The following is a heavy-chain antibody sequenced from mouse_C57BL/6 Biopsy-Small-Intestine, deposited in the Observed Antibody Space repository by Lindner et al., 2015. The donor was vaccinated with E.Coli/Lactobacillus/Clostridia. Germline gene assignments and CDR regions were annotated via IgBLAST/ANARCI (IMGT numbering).Heavy chain of an antibody. CDR1: GYSFTNYY. CDR2: INPSIGVT. Sequence: VQLQESGPELVKPGASVKISCKASGYSFTNYYMNWVKQSPEKSLEWIGEINPSIGVTTYNQNFKAKATLTVDQSSSTAYMQLKSLTSEDSAVYYCAGLNPYYYAMDYWGQGTSVTVSS. CDR3: AGLNPYYYAMDY. J-gene: IGHJ4*01. V-gene: IGHV1-42*01.